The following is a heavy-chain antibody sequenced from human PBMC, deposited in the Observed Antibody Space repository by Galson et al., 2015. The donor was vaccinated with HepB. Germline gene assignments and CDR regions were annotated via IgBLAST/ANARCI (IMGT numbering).Heavy chain of an antibody. CDR3: ARFSSSSISPYYYGMDV. CDR1: GFTFSSYS. Sequence: SLRLSCAASGFTFSSYSINWVRQAPGKGLEWVSSISSSSSYIYYADSVKGRFTISRDNAKNSLYLQMNSLRAEDTAVYYCARFSSSSISPYYYGMDVWGQGTTVTVSS. V-gene: IGHV3-21*01. J-gene: IGHJ6*02. D-gene: IGHD6-6*01. CDR2: ISSSSSYI.